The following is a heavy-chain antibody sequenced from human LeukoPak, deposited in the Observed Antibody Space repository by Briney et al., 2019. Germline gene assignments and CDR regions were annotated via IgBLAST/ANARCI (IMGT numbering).Heavy chain of an antibody. V-gene: IGHV5-51*01. D-gene: IGHD3-22*01. CDR3: ARLDEGFYYDGGGFLY. Sequence: GESLKISCSGSGYPFTNYNIAWVRQMPGKGLEFMGIIYPGDSHVTYSPSFQDQVTISADQSVSTTYLQWSSLKASDTAIYYCARLDEGFYYDGGGFLYWGQGTLLAVSS. CDR1: GYPFTNYN. CDR2: IYPGDSHV. J-gene: IGHJ4*02.